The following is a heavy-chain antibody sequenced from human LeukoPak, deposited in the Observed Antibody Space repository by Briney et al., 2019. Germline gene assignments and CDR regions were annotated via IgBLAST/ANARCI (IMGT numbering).Heavy chain of an antibody. J-gene: IGHJ3*02. CDR3: ARHGRDGYNFDAFDI. V-gene: IGHV4-59*08. Sequence: SETQSLTCTASGGSISSYYWSWIRQPPGKGLEWIGYIYYSGSTNYNPSLKSRVTISVDTSKNQFSLKLSSATAADTAVYYCARHGRDGYNFDAFDIWGQGTMVTVSS. CDR2: IYYSGST. D-gene: IGHD5-24*01. CDR1: GGSISSYY.